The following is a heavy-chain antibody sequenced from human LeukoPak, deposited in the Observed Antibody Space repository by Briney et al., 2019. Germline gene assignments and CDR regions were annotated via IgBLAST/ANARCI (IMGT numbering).Heavy chain of an antibody. CDR1: GFTFSSYA. V-gene: IGHV3-23*01. CDR2: ISGSGRNT. CDR3: ANLGGDLYAFDY. Sequence: GGSLRLSCAASGFTFSSYAMSWVRQAPGKGLEWVSAISGSGRNTYYADSVKGRFTISRDNSKNTLYLRMDSLTAEDTAVYYCANLGGDLYAFDYWGQGTLVTVSS. J-gene: IGHJ4*02. D-gene: IGHD2-21*02.